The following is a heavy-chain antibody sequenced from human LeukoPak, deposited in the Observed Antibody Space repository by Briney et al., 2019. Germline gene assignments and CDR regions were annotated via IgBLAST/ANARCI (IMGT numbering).Heavy chain of an antibody. D-gene: IGHD5-24*01. V-gene: IGHV3-11*04. Sequence: GGSLRLSCAASGFTFSDYYMSWIRQAPGKGLEWVSYISSSGSTIYYADSVKGRFTISRDNSKNTLYLQMNSLRGEDTAVYYCARWADGRRLDYWGQGALVTVSS. CDR2: ISSSGSTI. CDR1: GFTFSDYY. J-gene: IGHJ4*02. CDR3: ARWADGRRLDY.